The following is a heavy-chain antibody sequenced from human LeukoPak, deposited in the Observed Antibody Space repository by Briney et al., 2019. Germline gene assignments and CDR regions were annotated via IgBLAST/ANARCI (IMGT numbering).Heavy chain of an antibody. CDR1: GFTFSSYS. CDR2: ISSSSSYI. V-gene: IGHV3-21*01. Sequence: GGSLRLSCAASGFTFSSYSMNWVRQAPGKGLEWVSSISSSSSYIYYADSVKGRFTISRDNAKNSLYLQMNSLRAEDTAVYYCASQYSSGYGIWHDAFDIWGQGTMVTVSS. J-gene: IGHJ3*02. CDR3: ASQYSSGYGIWHDAFDI. D-gene: IGHD6-19*01.